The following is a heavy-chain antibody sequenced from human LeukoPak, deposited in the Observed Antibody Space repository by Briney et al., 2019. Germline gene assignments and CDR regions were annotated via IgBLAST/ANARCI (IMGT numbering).Heavy chain of an antibody. CDR2: IKQDRSEK. CDR1: GFTFSSYW. J-gene: IGHJ4*02. V-gene: IGHV3-7*01. CDR3: ATEPTSGGGSYYID. D-gene: IGHD1-26*01. Sequence: GGSLRLSCAASGFTFSSYWMSWVRQAPGKGLEWVANIKQDRSEKYYVDSVKGRFTISRDNAKNSLYLQMNSLRAEDTAVYYCATEPTSGGGSYYIDWGQGTLVTVSS.